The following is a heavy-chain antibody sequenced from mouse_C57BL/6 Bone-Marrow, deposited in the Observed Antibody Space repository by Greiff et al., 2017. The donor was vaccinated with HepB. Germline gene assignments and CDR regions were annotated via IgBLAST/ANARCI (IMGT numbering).Heavy chain of an antibody. CDR1: GYSFTGYY. D-gene: IGHD1-1*01. Sequence: DVQLQQSGPELVKPGASVKISCKASGYSFTGYYMNWVKQSPEKSLEWIGEINPSTGGTTYNQKFKAKATLTVDKSSSTAYMQLKSLTSEDSAVYYCARRPLLGGAMDYWGQGTSVTVSS. V-gene: IGHV1-42*01. J-gene: IGHJ4*01. CDR3: ARRPLLGGAMDY. CDR2: INPSTGGT.